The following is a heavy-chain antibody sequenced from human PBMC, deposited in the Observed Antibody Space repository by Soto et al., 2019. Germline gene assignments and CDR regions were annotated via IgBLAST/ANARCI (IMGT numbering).Heavy chain of an antibody. V-gene: IGHV3-11*01. CDR2: ISSSGNTI. D-gene: IGHD3-22*01. CDR1: GFTFSDYY. J-gene: IGHJ4*02. CDR3: PKMSSENYYDPVFS. Sequence: QVQLVESGGGLVKTSGSLRIACAASGFTFSDYYMSWVRQAPGKGLEWVSYISSSGNTIYYADSVKGRFTISRDNAKNSVYLQMSSLRAEDTALYFCPKMSSENYYDPVFSWGQGTLVTVSS.